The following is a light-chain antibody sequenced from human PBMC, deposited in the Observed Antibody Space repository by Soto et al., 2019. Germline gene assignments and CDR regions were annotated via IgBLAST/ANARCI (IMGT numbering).Light chain of an antibody. CDR2: GTS. CDR1: QNISRS. J-gene: IGKJ1*01. V-gene: IGKV3-15*01. Sequence: EIVMTQSPVTLSXXPXXXXTXXXRASQNISRSLAWYQQKPGQGPSLLIYGTSTRAGGVPARFSGGGSGTEFTLTITSLQSEDFAVYYCHQYNGWPRTFGQGTKVDIK. CDR3: HQYNGWPRT.